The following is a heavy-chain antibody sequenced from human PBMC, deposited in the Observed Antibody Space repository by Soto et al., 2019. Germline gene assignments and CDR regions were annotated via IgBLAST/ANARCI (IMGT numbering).Heavy chain of an antibody. CDR2: ISAYNGNT. D-gene: IGHD6-13*01. CDR3: AREIAAAGLNATDI. Sequence: ASVKVSCKASGYTFTSYGISWVRQAPGQGLEWMGWISAYNGNTNYAQKLQGRVTMTTDTSTSTAYMELRSLRSDDTAVYYCAREIAAAGLNATDIWGQGTMVTVSS. V-gene: IGHV1-18*01. CDR1: GYTFTSYG. J-gene: IGHJ3*02.